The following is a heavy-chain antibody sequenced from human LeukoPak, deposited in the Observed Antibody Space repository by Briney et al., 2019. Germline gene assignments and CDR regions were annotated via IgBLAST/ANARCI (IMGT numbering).Heavy chain of an antibody. D-gene: IGHD6-13*01. CDR3: ARERRLKGIAAAGTGYGMDV. V-gene: IGHV1-69*04. CDR2: IIPVLGVS. CDR1: GGSFSSFV. J-gene: IGHJ6*02. Sequence: VASVKVSCKASGGSFSSFVITWVRQAPGQGLEWMGRIIPVLGVSNFAQKFQGRVTITADKSTNTAHMELSRLESGDTAVYYCARERRLKGIAAAGTGYGMDVWGQGTTVTVSS.